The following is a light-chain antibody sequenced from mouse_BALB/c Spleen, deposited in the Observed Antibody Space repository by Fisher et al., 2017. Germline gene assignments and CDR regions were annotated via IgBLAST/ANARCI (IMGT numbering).Light chain of an antibody. Sequence: IVMTQSTAIMSASPGEKVTMTCSASSSVSYMYWYQQKPRSSPKPWIYLTSNLASGVPARFSGSGSGTSYSLTISSMEAEDAATYYCQQYSGYPLTFGSGTKLEIK. V-gene: IGKV4-68*01. CDR3: QQYSGYPLT. J-gene: IGKJ4*01. CDR1: SSVSY. CDR2: LTS.